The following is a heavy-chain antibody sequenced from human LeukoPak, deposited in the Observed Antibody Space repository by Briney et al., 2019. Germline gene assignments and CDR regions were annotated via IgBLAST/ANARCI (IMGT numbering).Heavy chain of an antibody. CDR1: GFSFSRSS. V-gene: IGHV3-21*01. J-gene: IGHJ4*02. CDR2: ITASSTYI. D-gene: IGHD4/OR15-4a*01. Sequence: PGGSLRLSCAASGFSFSRSSMSWVRQAPGKGLEWVASITASSTYIYYADSVKGRFTISRDNAEKSVYLQMNSLRAEDTAVYYCARENDYDDNAGNYSGQGILVTVSS. CDR3: ARENDYDDNAGNY.